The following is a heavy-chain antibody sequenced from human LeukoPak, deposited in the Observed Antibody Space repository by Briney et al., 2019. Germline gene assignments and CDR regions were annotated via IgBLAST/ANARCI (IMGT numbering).Heavy chain of an antibody. CDR3: ARRFRYCSGGSCSINWFDP. CDR1: GGTFSSYA. D-gene: IGHD2-15*01. J-gene: IGHJ5*02. CDR2: IVPIFGTA. V-gene: IGHV1-69*13. Sequence: SVKVPCKASGGTFSSYAISWVRQAPGQGLEWMGGIVPIFGTANYAQKFQGRVTITADESTSTAYMELSSLRSEDTAVYYCARRFRYCSGGSCSINWFDPWGQGTLVTVSS.